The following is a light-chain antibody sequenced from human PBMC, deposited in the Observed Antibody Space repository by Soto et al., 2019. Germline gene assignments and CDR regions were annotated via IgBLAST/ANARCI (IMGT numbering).Light chain of an antibody. J-gene: IGKJ4*01. CDR3: QQYNDWPLT. Sequence: EIVMTQYPATLSVSTGGRATLSCRASQSVSTNLAWYQQKLGHAPRLLIYGASTMATGIPARFSGSRSGTAFSLTISSLQSEDYAVYYSQQYNDWPLTFGGGTKVQIQ. CDR1: QSVSTN. V-gene: IGKV3-15*01. CDR2: GAS.